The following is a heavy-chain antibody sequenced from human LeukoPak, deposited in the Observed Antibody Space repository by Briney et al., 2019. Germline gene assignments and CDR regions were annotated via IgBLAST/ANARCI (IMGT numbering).Heavy chain of an antibody. D-gene: IGHD3-9*01. CDR1: GGSISSSNW. J-gene: IGHJ3*02. V-gene: IGHV4-4*02. Sequence: SGTLSLTCAVSGGSISSSNWWSWVRQPPGKGLEWIGEIYHSGSTNYNPSLKSRVTIAVDTSKNQFSLKLSSVTAADTAVYYCARDNYDVLTGETRAFDIWGQGTMVTVSS. CDR2: IYHSGST. CDR3: ARDNYDVLTGETRAFDI.